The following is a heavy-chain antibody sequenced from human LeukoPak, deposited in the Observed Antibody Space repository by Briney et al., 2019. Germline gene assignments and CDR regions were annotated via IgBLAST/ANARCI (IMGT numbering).Heavy chain of an antibody. CDR2: ISAYNGNT. V-gene: IGHV1-18*01. D-gene: IGHD6-13*01. CDR1: GYTFTSYG. J-gene: IGHJ5*02. CDR3: ATSGIAGENDWFDP. Sequence: ASVKVSCKASGYTFTSYGISWVRQAPGQGLEWMGWISAYNGNTNYAQKLQGRVTMTTDTSTSTAYTGLRSLRSDDTAVYYCATSGIAGENDWFDPWGQGTLVTVSS.